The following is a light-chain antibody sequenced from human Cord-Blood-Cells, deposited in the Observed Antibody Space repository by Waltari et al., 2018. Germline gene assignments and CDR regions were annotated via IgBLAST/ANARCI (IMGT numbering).Light chain of an antibody. CDR2: GKN. Sequence: SSELTQDPAVSVALGQTVRITCQGDSLRSYYASWYQQKPGQAPVLVIYGKNNRPSGIPDRFSSSSAGNTASLTITGAQAKDEADYYCNSRDSSGNHLGVFGGGTKLTVL. V-gene: IGLV3-19*01. CDR3: NSRDSSGNHLGV. J-gene: IGLJ2*01. CDR1: SLRSYY.